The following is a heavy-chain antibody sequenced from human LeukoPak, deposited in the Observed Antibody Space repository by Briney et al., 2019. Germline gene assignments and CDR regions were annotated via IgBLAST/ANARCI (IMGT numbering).Heavy chain of an antibody. D-gene: IGHD3-16*01. CDR3: ARGGSKFDY. CDR2: INFDGSNK. V-gene: IGHV3-30*02. J-gene: IGHJ4*02. Sequence: GGSLRLSCAASGFTLSTYGMCWVRQAPGKGLEWVASINFDGSNKYYPDSVKGRFTISRDNSESTLYLQMNTLRAEDTAVYYGARGGSKFDYWGQGTLVTVSS. CDR1: GFTLSTYG.